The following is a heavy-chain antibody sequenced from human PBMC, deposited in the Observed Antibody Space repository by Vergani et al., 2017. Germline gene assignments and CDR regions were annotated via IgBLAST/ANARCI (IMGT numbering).Heavy chain of an antibody. D-gene: IGHD4-23*01. Sequence: EVQLVESGGGLVQPGGSLSLSCAASGSTFSSYDMHWARQATGKGLEWVSTIGTAGETYYTGSVKGRFTISRENAKNSLYLQMNSLRAGDTAIYYCARAGSTTVGDPPGYWGQGTLVTVSS. CDR1: GSTFSSYD. CDR3: ARAGSTTVGDPPGY. CDR2: IGTAGET. J-gene: IGHJ4*02. V-gene: IGHV3-13*01.